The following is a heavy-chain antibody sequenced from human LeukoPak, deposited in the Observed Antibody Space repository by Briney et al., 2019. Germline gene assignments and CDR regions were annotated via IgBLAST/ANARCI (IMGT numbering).Heavy chain of an antibody. CDR2: INPNSGGT. D-gene: IGHD7-27*01. V-gene: IGHV1-2*02. CDR3: ATTKLGIDAFDI. CDR1: EYTFTGYY. Sequence: GASVKVSCKASEYTFTGYYMHWVRQAPGQGLEWMGWINPNSGGTNYAQKFQGRVTMTRDTSISTAYMELSRLTSDATAVYYCATTKLGIDAFDIWGQGTMVTVSS. J-gene: IGHJ3*02.